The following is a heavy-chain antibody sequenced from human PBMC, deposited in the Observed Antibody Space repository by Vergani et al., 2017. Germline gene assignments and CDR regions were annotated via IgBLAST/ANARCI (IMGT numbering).Heavy chain of an antibody. Sequence: VQLVQSGTEVKKPGASVKIACKTSGYTFTNHHLHWVRQAPGQGLEWMGRIIPILGIANYAQKFQGRVTITADKSTSTAYMELSSLRSEDTAVYYCARGYPRGYYYGMDVWGQGTTVTVSS. V-gene: IGHV1-69*04. CDR1: GYTFTNHH. D-gene: IGHD2-2*02. CDR3: ARGYPRGYYYGMDV. J-gene: IGHJ6*02. CDR2: IIPILGIA.